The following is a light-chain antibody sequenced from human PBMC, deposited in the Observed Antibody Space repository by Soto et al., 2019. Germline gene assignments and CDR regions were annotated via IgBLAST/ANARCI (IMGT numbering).Light chain of an antibody. CDR3: HSRYHWPPGAT. CDR2: DAS. V-gene: IGKV3D-11*02. Sequence: EIVLTQSPATLSLSPGERGTLSCRASQTIDNNVAWYQQKLGQAPRLLIYDASSRATGVPSRFSRSRHGTDFTHTLTILAHEDVATHYCHSRYHWPPGATFGRGPKVQIK. J-gene: IGKJ4*01. CDR1: QTIDNN.